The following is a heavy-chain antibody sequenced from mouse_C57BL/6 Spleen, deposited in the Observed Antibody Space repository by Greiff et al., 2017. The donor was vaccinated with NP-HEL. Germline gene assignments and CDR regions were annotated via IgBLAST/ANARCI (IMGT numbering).Heavy chain of an antibody. D-gene: IGHD1-2*01. CDR2: ISSGGSYT. CDR1: GFTFSSYG. CDR3: ARRDTTAYYFDY. V-gene: IGHV5-6*02. Sequence: VKLVESGGDLVKPGGSLKLSCAASGFTFSSYGMSWVRQTPDKRLEWVATISSGGSYTYYPDSVKGRFTISRDNAKNTLYLQMSSLKSEDTAMYYCARRDTTAYYFDYWGQGTTLTVSS. J-gene: IGHJ2*01.